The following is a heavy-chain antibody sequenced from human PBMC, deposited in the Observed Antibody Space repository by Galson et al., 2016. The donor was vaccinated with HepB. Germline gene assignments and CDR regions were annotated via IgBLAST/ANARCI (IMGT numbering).Heavy chain of an antibody. V-gene: IGHV3-53*01. CDR2: IFSGGYT. CDR3: AKLRDGYDWGAFDI. D-gene: IGHD3-16*01. J-gene: IGHJ6*02. CDR1: GVTVSSNY. Sequence: SLRLSCAASGVTVSSNYMTWIRQAPGKGLEWVSVIFSGGYTYYSDSVKGRFTTSRDNSKNMVYLQMNGLRVEDRAKYYCAKLRDGYDWGAFDIWGLGTTVSVSS.